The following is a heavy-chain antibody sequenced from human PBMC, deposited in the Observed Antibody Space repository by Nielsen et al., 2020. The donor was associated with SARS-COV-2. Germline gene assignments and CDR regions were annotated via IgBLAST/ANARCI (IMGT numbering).Heavy chain of an antibody. V-gene: IGHV3-33*01. Sequence: GGSLRLSCAASGFTFSSYGMHWVRQAPGKGLEWVAVIWYDGSNKYYADSVKGRFTISRDISKNTLYLQMNSLRAEDTSVYYCARDYDFWSCYHYYYYMAVCGKGTTVTVFS. D-gene: IGHD3-3*01. CDR3: ARDYDFWSCYHYYYYMAV. J-gene: IGHJ6*03. CDR2: IWYDGSNK. CDR1: GFTFSSYG.